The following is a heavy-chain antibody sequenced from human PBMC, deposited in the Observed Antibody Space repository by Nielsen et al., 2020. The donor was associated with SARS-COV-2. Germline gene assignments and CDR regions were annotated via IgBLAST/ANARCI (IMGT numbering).Heavy chain of an antibody. Sequence: WIRQPPGKGLEWVSSISSSSSYIYYADSVKGRFTISRDNAKNSLYLQMNSLRAEDTAVYYCTTDPLGYCSSTSCYLSQNWFDPWGQGTLVTVSS. J-gene: IGHJ5*02. V-gene: IGHV3-21*01. CDR2: ISSSSSYI. D-gene: IGHD2-2*01. CDR3: TTDPLGYCSSTSCYLSQNWFDP.